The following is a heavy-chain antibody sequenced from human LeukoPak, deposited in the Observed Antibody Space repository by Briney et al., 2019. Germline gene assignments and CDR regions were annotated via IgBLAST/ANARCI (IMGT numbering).Heavy chain of an antibody. J-gene: IGHJ4*02. Sequence: GGSLRLSCAASGFTFGDYGMSWVRQAPGKGLEWVSGTNWNGGSTGYADSVKGRFTISRDNAKNSLYLQMNSLRAEDTALYYCASGGIYYGAAFDFWGQGTLVTVSS. CDR3: ASGGIYYGAAFDF. V-gene: IGHV3-20*04. CDR2: TNWNGGST. CDR1: GFTFGDYG. D-gene: IGHD1-26*01.